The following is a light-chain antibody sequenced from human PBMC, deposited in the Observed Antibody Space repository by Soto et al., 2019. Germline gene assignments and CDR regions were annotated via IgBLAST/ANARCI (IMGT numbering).Light chain of an antibody. CDR3: QQRSNWPPVYT. J-gene: IGKJ2*01. Sequence: EIVLTQSPATLSLSPGERATLSCRASQSVSSYLAWYQQKPGQAPRLLIYDASNRATGIPARFSGSGSGTDFTLTISSLESEDFAVYYCQQRSNWPPVYTFGQRTKLEIK. V-gene: IGKV3-11*01. CDR1: QSVSSY. CDR2: DAS.